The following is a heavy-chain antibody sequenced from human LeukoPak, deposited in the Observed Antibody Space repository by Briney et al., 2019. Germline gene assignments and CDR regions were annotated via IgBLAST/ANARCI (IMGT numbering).Heavy chain of an antibody. Sequence: EASVKVSCKASGYTFTGYYMHWVRQAPGQGLEWMGWINPNSGGTNYAQKFQGRVPMTRDTSISTAYMELSRLRSDDTAVYYCARDQQGLVCGGDCGDFDYWGQGTLVTVSS. CDR3: ARDQQGLVCGGDCGDFDY. CDR1: GYTFTGYY. V-gene: IGHV1-2*02. J-gene: IGHJ4*02. D-gene: IGHD2-21*02. CDR2: INPNSGGT.